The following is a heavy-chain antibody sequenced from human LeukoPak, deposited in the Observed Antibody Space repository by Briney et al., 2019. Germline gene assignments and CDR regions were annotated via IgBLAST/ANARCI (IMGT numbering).Heavy chain of an antibody. J-gene: IGHJ4*02. V-gene: IGHV3-23*01. CDR1: GSTFSSYA. CDR3: ATTPSSGWYFDY. D-gene: IGHD6-19*01. CDR2: ISGRSSST. Sequence: GSLRLSCAASGSTFSSYAMSWVRQAPGKGLEWVSAISGRSSSTYYADSVKGRFTISRDNSKNTLYLQMNSLRAEDTAVYYCATTPSSGWYFDYWGQGTLVTVSS.